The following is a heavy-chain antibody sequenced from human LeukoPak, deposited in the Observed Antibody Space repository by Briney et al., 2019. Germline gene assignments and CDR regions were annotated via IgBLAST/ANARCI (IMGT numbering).Heavy chain of an antibody. J-gene: IGHJ6*02. CDR2: ISYDASNE. Sequence: GRSLRLSCAVSGFTFNNYAFHWVRQAPGKGLEWVAIISYDASNEYYADSVKGRFTISRDNSKNILYLQMNSLRAEDTGVYYCARDGTPLGSGYNYYCGTDVWGQGTTVTVSS. CDR1: GFTFNNYA. D-gene: IGHD6-19*01. CDR3: ARDGTPLGSGYNYYCGTDV. V-gene: IGHV3-30*04.